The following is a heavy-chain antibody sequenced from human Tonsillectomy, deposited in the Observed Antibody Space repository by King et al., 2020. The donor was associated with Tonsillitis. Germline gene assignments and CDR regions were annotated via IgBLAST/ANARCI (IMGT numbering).Heavy chain of an antibody. CDR3: GREPQGYDNLNVYS. V-gene: IGHV3-21*01. D-gene: IGHD3-9*01. CDR2: ISSGSTYK. J-gene: IGHJ6*02. Sequence: VQLVESGGGLVKPGGSLRLSCAASGFTFSSYRMNWVRQAPGKGLEWVSAISSGSTYKHYADSVKGRFTISRDNTKNSLYLQMNSQRAEHTALYYCGREPQGYDNLNVYSWGQGTTVTVSS. CDR1: GFTFSSYR.